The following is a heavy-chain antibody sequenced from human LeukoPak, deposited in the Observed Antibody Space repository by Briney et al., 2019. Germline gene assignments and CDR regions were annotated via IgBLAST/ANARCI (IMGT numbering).Heavy chain of an antibody. CDR1: GFTFSSYW. CDR2: IRQDGSEK. CDR3: ARSAAGRSYYYYYYMDV. J-gene: IGHJ6*03. V-gene: IGHV3-7*01. Sequence: PGGSPRLSCAASGFTFSSYWMSWVRQAPGKGLEWMANIRQDGSEKYYVDSVKGRFTISRDNAKNSLYLQMNSLRAEDTAVYYCARSAAGRSYYYYYYMDVWGKGTTVTVSS. D-gene: IGHD6-13*01.